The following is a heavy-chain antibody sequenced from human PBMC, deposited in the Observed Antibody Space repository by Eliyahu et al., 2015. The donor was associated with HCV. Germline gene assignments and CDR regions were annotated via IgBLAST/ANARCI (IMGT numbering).Heavy chain of an antibody. CDR3: ARTMTRGVIGSFDI. Sequence: QLQLQESGPGLVAPSETLSLTCNVSGDSSSSSSYYWGWIRQPPGKGLEWIGSIYYSGPTHHNPSLKTRVTISVDTSTNQFALKLTSVTAADTAVYYCARTMTRGVIGSFDIWGQGTMVTVSS. J-gene: IGHJ3*02. CDR2: IYYSGPT. D-gene: IGHD3-10*01. V-gene: IGHV4-39*01. CDR1: GDSSSSSSYY.